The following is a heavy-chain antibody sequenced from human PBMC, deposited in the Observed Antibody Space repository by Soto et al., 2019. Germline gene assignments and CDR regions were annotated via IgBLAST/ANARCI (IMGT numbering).Heavy chain of an antibody. D-gene: IGHD2-2*01. CDR2: IKSKTDGGTT. J-gene: IGHJ4*02. CDR3: ASPVECSTTSCIR. V-gene: IGHV3-15*01. CDR1: GFTFSNAW. Sequence: GGSLRLSCAASGFTFSNAWMSWVRQAPGKGLEWVGRIKSKTDGGTTDYDAPVKGRFTISRDNAKNSLHLQMNSLRAEDTAVNYCASPVECSTTSCIRWGQGTLVTVSS.